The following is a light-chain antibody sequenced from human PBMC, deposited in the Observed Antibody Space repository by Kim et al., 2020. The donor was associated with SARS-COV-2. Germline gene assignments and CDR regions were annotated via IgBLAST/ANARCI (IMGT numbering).Light chain of an antibody. V-gene: IGLV2-8*01. Sequence: QSALTXPPSASGSPGQSVTISCSGTSSDFGPYNYVSWYQQHPGKAPKLMIYEVTKRPSGVPDRFSGSKSGNTASLTVSGLQAEDEADYYCTSHANNNYVFGTGTRVTVL. CDR3: TSHANNNYV. CDR1: SSDFGPYNY. CDR2: EVT. J-gene: IGLJ1*01.